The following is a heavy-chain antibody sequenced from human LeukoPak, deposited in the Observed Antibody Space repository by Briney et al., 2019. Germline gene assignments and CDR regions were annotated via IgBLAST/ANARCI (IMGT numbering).Heavy chain of an antibody. Sequence: PGGSLRLSCAASGFRFYTYELNWVRQAPGKGLEWVSYISTTGRTTYYGDSVQGRFTMSRANAKNSVYLQMNSLRADDTAVYYCAGKPRDGYNDGRFDFWGRGTLVTVSS. V-gene: IGHV3-48*03. CDR2: ISTTGRTT. J-gene: IGHJ4*02. CDR3: AGKPRDGYNDGRFDF. D-gene: IGHD5-24*01. CDR1: GFRFYTYE.